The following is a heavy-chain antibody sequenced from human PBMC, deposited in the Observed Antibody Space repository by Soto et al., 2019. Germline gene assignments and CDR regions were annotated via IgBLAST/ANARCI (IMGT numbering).Heavy chain of an antibody. Sequence: SETLSLTCAVSGYSIGSGYYWAWIRQSPGKGLEWIGSIYHAGSVYYNPSLNGRVALSMDTSKNHFSLKLTSVTAADTAVYYCARTFDYYGTDVWGQGTTVTV. V-gene: IGHV4-38-2*01. CDR2: IYHAGSV. CDR3: ARTFDYYGTDV. CDR1: GYSIGSGYY. J-gene: IGHJ6*02.